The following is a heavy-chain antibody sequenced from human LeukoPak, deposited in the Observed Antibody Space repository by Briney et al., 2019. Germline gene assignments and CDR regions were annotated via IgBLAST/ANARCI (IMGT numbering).Heavy chain of an antibody. CDR1: GGTFSSYA. Sequence: SVKVSCKASGGTFSSYAISWVRQAPGQGLEWMGGIIPIFGTANYAQKFQGRVTITADESTSTAYMELSSLRSEDMAVYYCARGPYDYGDYGPYYYGMDVWGQGTTVTVSS. J-gene: IGHJ6*02. D-gene: IGHD4-17*01. V-gene: IGHV1-69*13. CDR3: ARGPYDYGDYGPYYYGMDV. CDR2: IIPIFGTA.